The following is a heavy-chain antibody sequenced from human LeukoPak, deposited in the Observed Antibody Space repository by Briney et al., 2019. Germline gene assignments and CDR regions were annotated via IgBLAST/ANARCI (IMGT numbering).Heavy chain of an antibody. CDR1: GGSISSSSYY. CDR2: IYYSGST. CDR3: ARHPGDCSSTSCYLRGIWFDP. D-gene: IGHD2-2*01. Sequence: SETLSLTCTVSGGSISSSSYYWGWIRQPPGKGLEWIGSIYYSGSTYYNPSLKSRVTISVDTSKNQFSLKLSSVTAADTAVYYCARHPGDCSSTSCYLRGIWFDPWGQGTLVTVSS. J-gene: IGHJ5*02. V-gene: IGHV4-39*01.